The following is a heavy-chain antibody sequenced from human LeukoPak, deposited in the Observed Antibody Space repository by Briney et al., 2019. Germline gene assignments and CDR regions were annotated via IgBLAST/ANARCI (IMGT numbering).Heavy chain of an antibody. V-gene: IGHV1-18*01. Sequence: GASVTVSCKASGYTFTIYGISWVRQAPGQGLEWMGWISAYNGNTNYAQKLQGRVTMTTDTSTSTAYMELRSLRSDDTAVYYCARDSSSGWYRAFDIWGQGTMVTVSS. CDR1: GYTFTIYG. CDR2: ISAYNGNT. D-gene: IGHD6-19*01. CDR3: ARDSSSGWYRAFDI. J-gene: IGHJ3*02.